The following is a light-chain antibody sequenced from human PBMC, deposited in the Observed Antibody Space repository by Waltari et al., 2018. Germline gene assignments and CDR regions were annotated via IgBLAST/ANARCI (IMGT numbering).Light chain of an antibody. J-gene: IGKJ4*01. V-gene: IGKV2-28*01. CDR3: MQTLQTPLT. CDR2: LGS. CDR1: QSLLHSNGYKY. Sequence: DIVMTQSPLSLPVTPGEPASISCRSSQSLLHSNGYKYLDWYLQKPGQSPQLLIYLGSNRASWVPDRFSGSGSGRDFTLKISRVEAEDVGVYYCMQTLQTPLTFGGGTKVEIK.